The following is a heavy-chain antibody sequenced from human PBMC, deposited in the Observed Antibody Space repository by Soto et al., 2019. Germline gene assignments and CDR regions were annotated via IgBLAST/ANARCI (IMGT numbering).Heavy chain of an antibody. V-gene: IGHV3-23*01. CDR2: ITGSGGIT. J-gene: IGHJ3*02. CDR3: AKCLQIHWNYDAYHI. Sequence: SCAASGFMLSTYSMSWVRQAPGKGLEWVSHITGSGGITYYADSVKGRFTISRDTSSNTLYLQMNSLRAEDTALYYCAKCLQIHWNYDAYHIWGQGTMVTVSS. CDR1: GFMLSTYS. D-gene: IGHD1-7*01.